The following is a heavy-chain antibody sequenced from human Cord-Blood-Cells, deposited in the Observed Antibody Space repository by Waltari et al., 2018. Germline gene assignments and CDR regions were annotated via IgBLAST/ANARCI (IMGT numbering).Heavy chain of an antibody. D-gene: IGHD6-6*01. CDR1: GFSLSTIGIF. J-gene: IGHJ4*02. Sequence: QVTLRESGPALVKPTQTLTLTCTFSGFSLSTIGIFVSCIRQPPRKALEWLAIIDLDDDKYYSTAQKTRLTIAKDTYKSWEVLTMANMDPVDTAEYYCARFCVEGISSFDYWGQATLVTVSS. V-gene: IGHV2-70*01. CDR3: ARFCVEGISSFDY. CDR2: IDLDDDK.